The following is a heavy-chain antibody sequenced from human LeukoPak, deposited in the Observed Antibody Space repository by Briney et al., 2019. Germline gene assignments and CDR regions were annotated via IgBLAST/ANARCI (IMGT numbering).Heavy chain of an antibody. D-gene: IGHD4-23*01. CDR1: GGSISSSSYY. J-gene: IGHJ4*02. V-gene: IGHV4-39*07. CDR2: IYYSGST. Sequence: PSETLSLTCTVSGGSISSSSYYWGWIRQPPGKGLEWIGSIYYSGSTYYNPSLKSRVTISVDTSKNQFSLKLSSVTAADTAVYYCARGESYGGNFLFDYWGQGTLVTVSS. CDR3: ARGESYGGNFLFDY.